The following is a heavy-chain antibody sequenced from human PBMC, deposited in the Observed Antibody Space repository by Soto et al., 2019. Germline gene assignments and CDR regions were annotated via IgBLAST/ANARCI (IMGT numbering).Heavy chain of an antibody. CDR3: ARGGGILKWFDP. CDR1: GASISSYY. CDR2: IYYTGSSGST. D-gene: IGHD2-15*01. V-gene: IGHV4-59*01. J-gene: IGHJ5*02. Sequence: SETLSLTCTVSGASISSYYWSWVRQPPGKGLEWIGYIYYTGSSGSTNYNPSLKSRVTISVDTSKNQFSLKLSSVTAADTAVYFCARGGGILKWFDPWGQRTLVTVSS.